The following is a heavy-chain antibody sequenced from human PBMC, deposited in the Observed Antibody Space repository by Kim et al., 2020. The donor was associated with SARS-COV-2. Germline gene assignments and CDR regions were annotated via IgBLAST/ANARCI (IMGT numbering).Heavy chain of an antibody. V-gene: IGHV4-34*01. CDR3: ARGRIPHYYYGMDV. D-gene: IGHD2-21*01. CDR2: INHSGST. CDR1: GGSFSGYY. Sequence: SETLSLTCAVYGGSFSGYYWSWIRQPPGKGLEWIGEINHSGSTNYNPSLKSRVTISVDTSKNQFSLKLSSVTAADTAVYYCARGRIPHYYYGMDVWGQGTTVTFSS. J-gene: IGHJ6*02.